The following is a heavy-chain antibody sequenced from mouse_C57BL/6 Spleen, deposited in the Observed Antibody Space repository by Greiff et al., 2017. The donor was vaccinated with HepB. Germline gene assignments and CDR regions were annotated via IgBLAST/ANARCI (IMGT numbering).Heavy chain of an antibody. D-gene: IGHD1-1*01. Sequence: EVKLLESGGDLVKPGGSLKLSCAASGFTFSSYGMSWVRQTPDKRLEWVATISSGGSYTYYPDSVKGRFTISRDNAKNTLYLQMSSLKSEDTAMYYCARHFYYGSSYYFYYWGQGTTLTVSS. CDR2: ISSGGSYT. J-gene: IGHJ2*01. CDR1: GFTFSSYG. CDR3: ARHFYYGSSYYFYY. V-gene: IGHV5-6*01.